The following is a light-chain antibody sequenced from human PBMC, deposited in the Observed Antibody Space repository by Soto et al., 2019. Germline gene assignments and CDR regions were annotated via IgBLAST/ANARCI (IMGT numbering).Light chain of an antibody. Sequence: QSALTQPPSASESPGQSVTIFCTGTSSDVGGYNYVSLYQQHPGKAPKLMIYEVSKRPSGVPDRFSGSKSGNTASLTVSGLQAEDEADYFCSSYAGSNNYVFGTGTKLTVL. CDR2: EVS. V-gene: IGLV2-8*01. CDR3: SSYAGSNNYV. J-gene: IGLJ1*01. CDR1: SSDVGGYNY.